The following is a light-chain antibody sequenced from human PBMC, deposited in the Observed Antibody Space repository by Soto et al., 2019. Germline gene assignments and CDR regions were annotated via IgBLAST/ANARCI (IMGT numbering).Light chain of an antibody. Sequence: QSALTQPRSVSGSPGQSVTISCTGTSSDVGGYNYVSWYQQHPGKAPKLMIYDVSKRPSGVPDRFSGSKSGNTASLTISGLQAEDEADYYCCSYAGSYTFLVFGGGTTLPVL. V-gene: IGLV2-11*01. CDR1: SSDVGGYNY. CDR2: DVS. J-gene: IGLJ2*01. CDR3: CSYAGSYTFLV.